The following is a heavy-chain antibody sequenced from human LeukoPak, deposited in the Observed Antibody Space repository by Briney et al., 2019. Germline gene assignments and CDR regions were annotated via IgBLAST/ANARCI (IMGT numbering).Heavy chain of an antibody. Sequence: GGSLRLSCAASGYTFRTFWMSWVRQAPGKGLEWVANINEDESATNYVDSVKGRFTISRDNAKNSLHLQMSSLRDEDTAVYYCARAPSGCGGTCPFDYWGQGTLVTVSS. CDR2: INEDESAT. J-gene: IGHJ4*02. CDR3: ARAPSGCGGTCPFDY. D-gene: IGHD2-15*01. CDR1: GYTFRTFW. V-gene: IGHV3-7*01.